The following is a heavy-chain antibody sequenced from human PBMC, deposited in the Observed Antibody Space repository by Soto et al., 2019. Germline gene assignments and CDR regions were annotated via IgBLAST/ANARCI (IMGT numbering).Heavy chain of an antibody. J-gene: IGHJ5*02. CDR1: GFTFSSDG. CDR2: ISYDGSNK. D-gene: IGHD6-13*01. V-gene: IGHV3-30*18. Sequence: GGSLRLSCAASGFTFSSDGMHWVRQAPGKGLEWVAVISYDGSNKYYADSVKGRFTISRDNSKNTLYLQMNSLRAEDTAVYYCAKGLHIAAAGGPNWFDPWGQGTLVTVSS. CDR3: AKGLHIAAAGGPNWFDP.